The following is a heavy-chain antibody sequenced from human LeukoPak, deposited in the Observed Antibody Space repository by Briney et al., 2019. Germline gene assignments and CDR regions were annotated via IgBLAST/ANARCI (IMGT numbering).Heavy chain of an antibody. D-gene: IGHD3-22*01. CDR2: ISGSGGNT. Sequence: GGSLRLSCAASGFTFSSYAMSWVRQAPGKGLEWVSAISGSGGNTYYADSVKGRFTISRGNSKNTLYLQMNSLRAEDTAIYYCAKEDGVTMIVVVRGMDVWGKGTTVTVSS. CDR3: AKEDGVTMIVVVRGMDV. CDR1: GFTFSSYA. V-gene: IGHV3-23*01. J-gene: IGHJ6*03.